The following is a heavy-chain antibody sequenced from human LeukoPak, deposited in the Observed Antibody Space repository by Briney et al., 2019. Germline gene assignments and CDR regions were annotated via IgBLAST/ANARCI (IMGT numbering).Heavy chain of an antibody. Sequence: PSETLSLTCAVAGASISNSNWWTWVRQPPGKGLEWIGEIYHSGSTNYKPPLKSRATISVDKSKNQFSLKLSSVTAADTAVYYCASRAPRDNFNRYLPIDYWGQGTLVTVSS. J-gene: IGHJ4*02. CDR1: GASISNSNW. D-gene: IGHD1-20*01. CDR3: ASRAPRDNFNRYLPIDY. CDR2: IYHSGST. V-gene: IGHV4-4*02.